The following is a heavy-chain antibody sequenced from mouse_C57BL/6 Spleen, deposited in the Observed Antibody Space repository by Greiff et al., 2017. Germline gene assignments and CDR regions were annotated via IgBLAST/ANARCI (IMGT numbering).Heavy chain of an antibody. V-gene: IGHV14-1*01. CDR3: THPYDGSSYLDY. D-gene: IGHD1-1*01. CDR2: IDPADGDT. CDR1: GFNIKDYY. J-gene: IGHJ2*01. Sequence: EVQLQQSGAELVRPGASVKLSCTASGFNIKDYYMHWVKQRPEQGLEWIGRIDPADGDTDYAPTFQGKATMTADTSSNTAYLQLSSLTSEDTAVYYCTHPYDGSSYLDYGGQGTTLTVSS.